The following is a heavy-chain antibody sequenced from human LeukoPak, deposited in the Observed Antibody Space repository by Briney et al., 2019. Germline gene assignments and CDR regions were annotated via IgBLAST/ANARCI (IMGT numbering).Heavy chain of an antibody. CDR1: GYTFTSYG. J-gene: IGHJ6*02. CDR3: ARDRRSSGPNYYYYYGMDV. V-gene: IGHV1-18*01. Sequence: GASVKVSCKASGYTFTSYGISWVRQAPGQGLEWMGWTSAYNGNTNYAQKLQGRVTMTTDTSTSTAYMELRSLRSDDTAVYYCARDRRSSGPNYYYYYGMDVWGQGTTVTVSS. CDR2: TSAYNGNT. D-gene: IGHD3-22*01.